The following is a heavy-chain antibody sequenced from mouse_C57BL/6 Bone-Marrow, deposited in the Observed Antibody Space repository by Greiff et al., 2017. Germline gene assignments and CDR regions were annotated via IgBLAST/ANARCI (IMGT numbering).Heavy chain of an antibody. D-gene: IGHD3-2*02. Sequence: EVQRVESGPELVKPGASVKMSCKASGYTFTDYNMHWVKQSHGKSLEWIGYINPNNGGTSYNQKFKGKATLTVNKSSSTAYMELRSLTSEDSAVYYCAGGSSGSDYWGQGTTLTVSS. CDR2: INPNNGGT. CDR3: AGGSSGSDY. CDR1: GYTFTDYN. V-gene: IGHV1-22*01. J-gene: IGHJ2*01.